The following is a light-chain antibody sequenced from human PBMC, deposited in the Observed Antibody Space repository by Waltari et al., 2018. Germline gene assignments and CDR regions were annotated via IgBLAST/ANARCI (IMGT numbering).Light chain of an antibody. CDR2: EFT. CDR1: SSDVGGYNY. Sequence: QSALTQPPSASGSPGQSVTISCTGTSSDVGGYNYVSWYQQHPGKAPKLMIYEFTKRPSGVPDRFSGSKSGNTASLTVSGLQAEDEADYYCNSYAGSNNFVAFGGGTKLTVL. V-gene: IGLV2-8*01. J-gene: IGLJ2*01. CDR3: NSYAGSNNFVA.